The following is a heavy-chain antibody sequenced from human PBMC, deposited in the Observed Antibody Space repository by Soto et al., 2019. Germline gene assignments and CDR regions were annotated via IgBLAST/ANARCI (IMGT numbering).Heavy chain of an antibody. CDR3: ARGGSIVATIEFDY. J-gene: IGHJ4*02. D-gene: IGHD5-12*01. Sequence: ATVKVSCKASGYTFTSYGISWVRQAHGQVLEWMGWISAYNGNTNYAQKLQGRVTMTTDTSTSTAYMELRSLRSDDTAVYYCARGGSIVATIEFDYWGQGTLVTVSS. CDR1: GYTFTSYG. V-gene: IGHV1-18*01. CDR2: ISAYNGNT.